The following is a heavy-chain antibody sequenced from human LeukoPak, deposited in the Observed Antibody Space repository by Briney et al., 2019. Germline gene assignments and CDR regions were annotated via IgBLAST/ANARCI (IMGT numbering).Heavy chain of an antibody. J-gene: IGHJ4*02. CDR3: ARDPRGYNWNDVGYFDY. CDR2: IKQDGSEK. D-gene: IGHD1-1*01. CDR1: GFTFSSYW. Sequence: GGSLRLSCAASGFTFSSYWMSWVRQAPGKGLEWVANIKQDGSEKYYVDSVKGRFTISRDNAKNSLYLQMNSLRAEDTAVYYCARDPRGYNWNDVGYFDYWGQGTLVTVSS. V-gene: IGHV3-7*01.